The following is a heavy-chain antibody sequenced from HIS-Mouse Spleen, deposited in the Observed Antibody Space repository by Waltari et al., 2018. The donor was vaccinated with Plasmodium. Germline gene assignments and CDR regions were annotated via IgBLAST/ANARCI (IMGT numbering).Heavy chain of an antibody. J-gene: IGHJ2*01. Sequence: VQLVASGGGLVQQGGALGLSCAASCCTFSSYWMSWVRQALGKGLEWVANIKQDGSEKYYVDSVKGRFTISRDNAKNSLYLQMNSLRAEDTAVYYCASSWYWYFDLWGRGTLVTVSS. V-gene: IGHV3-7*01. CDR2: IKQDGSEK. CDR3: ASSWYWYFDL. CDR1: CCTFSSYW. D-gene: IGHD6-13*01.